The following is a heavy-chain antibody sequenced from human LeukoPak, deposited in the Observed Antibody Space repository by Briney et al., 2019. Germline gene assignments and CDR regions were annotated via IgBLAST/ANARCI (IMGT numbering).Heavy chain of an antibody. D-gene: IGHD3-3*01. J-gene: IGHJ6*02. CDR1: AFIFSGHW. V-gene: IGHV3-7*03. CDR2: IKEDGSER. Sequence: PGGSLRLSCEGSAFIFSGHWMNWVRQTPGKGLEWVASIKEDGSERQYVDSVKGRFSISRDNTKGSLFLQLNSLRAEDTAVYYCAKSVAIYFYYGLDVWGQGTTVTVSS. CDR3: AKSVAIYFYYGLDV.